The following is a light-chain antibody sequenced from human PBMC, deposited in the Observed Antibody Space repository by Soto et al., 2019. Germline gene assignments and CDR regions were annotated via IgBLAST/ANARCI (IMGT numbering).Light chain of an antibody. CDR1: SGSVSATYY. CDR2: RTN. CDR3: VLYMGSGIPV. V-gene: IGLV8-61*01. J-gene: IGLJ2*01. Sequence: QTVVTQEPSFSVSPEGTVTLTCGLSSGSVSATYYPSWYQQTPGQAPRTLIYRTNTRSSGVPDRFSGSILGNKAALTITGAQADDESDYYCVLYMGSGIPVFGGGTKVTVL.